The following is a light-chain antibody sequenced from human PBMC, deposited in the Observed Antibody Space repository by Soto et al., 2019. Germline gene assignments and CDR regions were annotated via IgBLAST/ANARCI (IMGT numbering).Light chain of an antibody. J-gene: IGKJ5*01. V-gene: IGKV3-20*01. CDR2: GAS. Sequence: EIALTQSPGTLSSSPREIATLSCRASPTSTTNYLAWYQQKPGQDPRLLIYGASSRVTGIKDSFSGSWSGTDFTLTIRRLEPEDCGVYYCQQYGTSPLPFCQGTRLAI. CDR3: QQYGTSPLP. CDR1: PTSTTNY.